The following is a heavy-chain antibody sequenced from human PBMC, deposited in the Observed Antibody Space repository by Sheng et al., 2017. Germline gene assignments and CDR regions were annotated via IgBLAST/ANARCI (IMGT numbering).Heavy chain of an antibody. CDR3: ARDATYYGSGSGFDY. Sequence: QLQLQESGSGLVKPSQTLSLTCAVSGGSISSGGYSWSWIRQPPGKGLEWIGYIYHSGSTYYNPSLKSRVTISMDMSKNQFSLKLSSVTAADTAVYYCARDATYYGSGSGFDYWGQGTLVTV. D-gene: IGHD3-10*01. V-gene: IGHV4-30-2*01. J-gene: IGHJ4*02. CDR1: GGSISSGGYS. CDR2: IYHSGST.